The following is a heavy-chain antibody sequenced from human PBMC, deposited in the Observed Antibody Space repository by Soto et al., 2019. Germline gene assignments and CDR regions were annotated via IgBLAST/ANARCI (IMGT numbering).Heavy chain of an antibody. Sequence: SETLSLTCTVSGGSISSGDYYWTWIRQPPGKGLAWIGYIYSSGNTYYTPPLKSRVTFSVDASKNQFSLNLRSVTAADTAVYYCARGDISSASRFQYWGQGTLVTVSS. D-gene: IGHD3-22*01. V-gene: IGHV4-30-4*01. CDR1: GGSISSGDYY. CDR3: ARGDISSASRFQY. CDR2: IYSSGNT. J-gene: IGHJ1*01.